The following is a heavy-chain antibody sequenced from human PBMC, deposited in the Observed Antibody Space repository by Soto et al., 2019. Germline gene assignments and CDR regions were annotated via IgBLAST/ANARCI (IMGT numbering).Heavy chain of an antibody. D-gene: IGHD3-3*01. Sequence: PGVSLRLSCAASGFTFSGSAMHWVRQASGKGLEWVGRIRSKGNNYATAYGASLKGRFTISRDDSKNTAYLQMNSLNTEDTAVYYCSRQASDFWSGKPQYYMDVWGKGTTVTVSS. CDR1: GFTFSGSA. CDR3: SRQASDFWSGKPQYYMDV. J-gene: IGHJ6*03. V-gene: IGHV3-73*01. CDR2: IRSKGNNYAT.